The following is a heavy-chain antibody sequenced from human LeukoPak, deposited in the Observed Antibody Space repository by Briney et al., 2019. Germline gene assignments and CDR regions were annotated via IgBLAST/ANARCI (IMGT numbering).Heavy chain of an antibody. CDR1: GSTFTTYW. D-gene: IGHD2-2*01. CDR2: IRQDGSEK. CDR3: ARDRSLPSIVVVPAATPFDY. V-gene: IGHV3-7*01. Sequence: GGSLRLSCAASGSTFTTYWMSWVRQAPGKGLEWVANIRQDGSEKYYVDSVKGRFTISRDNAKNSLYLQMNSLRAEDTAVYYCARDRSLPSIVVVPAATPFDYWGQGTLVTVSS. J-gene: IGHJ4*02.